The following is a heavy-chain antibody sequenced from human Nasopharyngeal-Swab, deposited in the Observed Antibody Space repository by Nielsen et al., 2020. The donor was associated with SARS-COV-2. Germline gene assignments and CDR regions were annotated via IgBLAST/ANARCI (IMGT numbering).Heavy chain of an antibody. D-gene: IGHD3-10*01. CDR2: INHSGST. CDR1: GGSFSGYY. V-gene: IGHV4-34*01. Sequence: SETLSLTCAAYGGSFSGYYWSWIRQPPGKGLEWIGEINHSGSTNYNPSLKSRVTISVDTSKNQFSLKLSSVTAADTAVYYCARGWGYYGSGSYDAFDIWGQGTMVTVSS. J-gene: IGHJ3*02. CDR3: ARGWGYYGSGSYDAFDI.